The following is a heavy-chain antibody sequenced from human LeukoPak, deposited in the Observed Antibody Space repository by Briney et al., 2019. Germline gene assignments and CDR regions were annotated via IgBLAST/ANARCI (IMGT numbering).Heavy chain of an antibody. CDR2: IYTSGST. Sequence: SETLSLTCTVSSGSISSYYWSWIRQPAGKGLEWIGRIYTSGSTNYNPSLKSRVTMSVDTSKNQFSLKLSSVTAADTAVYYCARERSSGWYVDYWGQGTLVTVSS. D-gene: IGHD6-19*01. J-gene: IGHJ4*02. V-gene: IGHV4-4*07. CDR3: ARERSSGWYVDY. CDR1: SGSISSYY.